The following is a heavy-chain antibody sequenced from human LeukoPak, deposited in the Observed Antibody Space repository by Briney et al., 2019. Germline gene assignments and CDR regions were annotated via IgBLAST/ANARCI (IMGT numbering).Heavy chain of an antibody. CDR3: ARDPDYGDLDY. D-gene: IGHD4-17*01. Sequence: PGGSLRLSCAASGFTFSSYAMHWVRQAPGKGLEWVAVISYDGSNKYYADSVKGRFTISRDNSKNTLYLQMNSLRAEDTAVYYCARDPDYGDLDYWGQGTLVTVSS. CDR1: GFTFSSYA. CDR2: ISYDGSNK. J-gene: IGHJ4*02. V-gene: IGHV3-30-3*01.